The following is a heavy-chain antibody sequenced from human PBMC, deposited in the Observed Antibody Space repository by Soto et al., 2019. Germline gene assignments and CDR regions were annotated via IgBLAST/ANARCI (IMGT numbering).Heavy chain of an antibody. D-gene: IGHD3-3*01. CDR1: GGSIRGYY. CDR3: ARNDFWSGYYNY. J-gene: IGHJ4*02. CDR2: ISYSGST. V-gene: IGHV4-59*01. Sequence: NPSETLSLTCAVSGGSIRGYYWSWIRQPPGKGLEWIGYISYSGSTDYNPSLKSRVTISVDTSRNQFSLKLTSVTAADTAVYYCARNDFWSGYYNYWGQGTLVTVSS.